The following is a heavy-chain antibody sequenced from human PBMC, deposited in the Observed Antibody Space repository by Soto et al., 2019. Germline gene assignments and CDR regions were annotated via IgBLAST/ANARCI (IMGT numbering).Heavy chain of an antibody. J-gene: IGHJ4*02. CDR1: GGTFSSYT. CDR3: ARAPDSGNWYYLVN. CDR2: IIPILGTG. V-gene: IGHV1-69*08. D-gene: IGHD6-13*01. Sequence: QVQLVQSGAEVKKPGSSVKVSCKASGGTFSSYTINWVRQAPGQGLEWMGRIIPILGTGNYAQKFQGRVTITADKSTSTAYLELSRLRSEDTAVYSCARAPDSGNWYYLVNWGQGTLVTVSS.